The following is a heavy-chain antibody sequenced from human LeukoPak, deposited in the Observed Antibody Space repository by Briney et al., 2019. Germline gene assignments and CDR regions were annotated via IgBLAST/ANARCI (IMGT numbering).Heavy chain of an antibody. J-gene: IGHJ4*02. CDR1: EFTFTSYE. CDR3: VSGIRDGYSIFDY. CDR2: ISSSGNTI. Sequence: GGSLRLSCAASEFTFTSYELNWVRQAPGKGLEWVSYISSSGNTISYADSVKGRFAISRDNAKNSLYLQINSLRAEDTAVYYCVSGIRDGYSIFDYWGQGTLVTVSS. D-gene: IGHD5-24*01. V-gene: IGHV3-48*03.